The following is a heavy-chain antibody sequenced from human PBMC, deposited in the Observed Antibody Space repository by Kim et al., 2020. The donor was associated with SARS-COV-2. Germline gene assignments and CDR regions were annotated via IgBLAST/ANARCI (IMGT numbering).Heavy chain of an antibody. CDR3: AKAIRNAFDI. CDR2: ST. Sequence: STYYADSVKGRFTISRDNSKNTLYLQMNSLRAEDTAVYYCAKAIRNAFDIWGQGTMVTVSS. V-gene: IGHV3-23*01. J-gene: IGHJ3*02.